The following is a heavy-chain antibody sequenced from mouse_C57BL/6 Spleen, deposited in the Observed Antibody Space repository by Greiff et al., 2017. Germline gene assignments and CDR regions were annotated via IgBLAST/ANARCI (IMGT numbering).Heavy chain of an antibody. CDR3: ARGPYYGSSYDGYAMDY. V-gene: IGHV1-39*01. D-gene: IGHD1-1*01. CDR2: INPNYGTT. Sequence: EVQRVESGPELVKPGASVKISCKASGYSFTDYNMNWVKQSNGKSLEWIGVINPNYGTTSYNQQFKGKATLTVDQSSSTAYMQLNSLTSEDSAVYYCARGPYYGSSYDGYAMDYWGQGTSVTVSS. CDR1: GYSFTDYN. J-gene: IGHJ4*01.